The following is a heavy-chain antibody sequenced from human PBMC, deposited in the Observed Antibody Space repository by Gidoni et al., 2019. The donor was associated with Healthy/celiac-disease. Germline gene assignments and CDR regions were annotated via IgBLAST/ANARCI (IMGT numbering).Heavy chain of an antibody. CDR3: AREAFIAAAGISAFDI. CDR1: GGTFSSYA. D-gene: IGHD6-13*01. CDR2: IIPIFGPA. J-gene: IGHJ3*02. Sequence: QVQLVQSGAEVKKPGSSVKVSCKASGGTFSSYAISWVRQATGQGLEWMGGIIPIFGPANSAQKFQGRVTITADESTSTAYMELSSLRSEDTAVYYCAREAFIAAAGISAFDIWGQGTMVTVSS. V-gene: IGHV1-69*01.